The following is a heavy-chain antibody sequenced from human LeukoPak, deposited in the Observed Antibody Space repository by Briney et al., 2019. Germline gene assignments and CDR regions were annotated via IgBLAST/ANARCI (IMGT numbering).Heavy chain of an antibody. D-gene: IGHD2-2*03. J-gene: IGHJ4*02. Sequence: ASVKVSCKASGYTFTSYGISWVRQAPGQGLEWMGWISAYNGNTNYAQKLQGRVTMTTDTSTSTAYMELRSLRSDDTAVYYCARESGYCSSTSCWIDYWGQGTLVTVSS. CDR3: ARESGYCSSTSCWIDY. CDR1: GYTFTSYG. CDR2: ISAYNGNT. V-gene: IGHV1-18*01.